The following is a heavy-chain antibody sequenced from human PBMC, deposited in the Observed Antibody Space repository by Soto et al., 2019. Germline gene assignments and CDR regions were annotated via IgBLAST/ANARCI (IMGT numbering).Heavy chain of an antibody. D-gene: IGHD2-15*01. Sequence: QVQLVESGGGVVQPGRSLRLSCAASGFTFSSYGMHWVRQAPGKGLEWVAVISYDGSNKYYADAVKGRFTISRDNSKNTLYLQMNSLRAEDTAVYYCAKDPLRYCSGGSCYSFYYWGQGTLVTVSS. J-gene: IGHJ4*02. CDR1: GFTFSSYG. CDR3: AKDPLRYCSGGSCYSFYY. V-gene: IGHV3-30*18. CDR2: ISYDGSNK.